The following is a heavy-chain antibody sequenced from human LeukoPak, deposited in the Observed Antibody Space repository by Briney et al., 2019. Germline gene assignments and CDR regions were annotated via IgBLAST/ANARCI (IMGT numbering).Heavy chain of an antibody. Sequence: GGSLRLSYEASGFTFRTYWMAWVRQAPGKGLEWVATIEQDGSERYYVDSVKGRFTISRDNAKNSLYVQMNSLRGEDTAVYYCAGARGWEFSSWGQGTLVTVSS. V-gene: IGHV3-7*01. CDR3: AGARGWEFSS. CDR1: GFTFRTYW. CDR2: IEQDGSER. D-gene: IGHD1-26*01. J-gene: IGHJ5*02.